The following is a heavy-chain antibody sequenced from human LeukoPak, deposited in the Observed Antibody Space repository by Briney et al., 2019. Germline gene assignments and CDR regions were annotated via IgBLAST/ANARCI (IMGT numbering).Heavy chain of an antibody. CDR2: INSDGSST. CDR1: GLTFSNYW. Sequence: GGSLRLSCAASGLTFSNYWMHWVRHAPGKGLVWVSRINSDGSSTSYADSVKGRFTISRDNAKNTLYLQMNSLRVEDTAVYYCARDPRTAFDFWGQGTMVTVSS. J-gene: IGHJ3*01. V-gene: IGHV3-74*01. D-gene: IGHD1-14*01. CDR3: ARDPRTAFDF.